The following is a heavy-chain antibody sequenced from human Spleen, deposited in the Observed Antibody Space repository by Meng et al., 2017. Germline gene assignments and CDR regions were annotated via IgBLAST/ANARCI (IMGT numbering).Heavy chain of an antibody. V-gene: IGHV4-31*01. CDR2: IYYSGST. CDR3: AREPGGYGYVWFDP. Sequence: QGPLQESGPGLVKPSQTLSLTCTVSGGSISSGGYYWSWIRQHPGKGLEWIGYIYYSGSTYYNPSLKSLVTISVDTSKNQFSLKLRSVTAADTAVYFCAREPGGYGYVWFDPWGQGTLVTVSS. D-gene: IGHD5-18*01. J-gene: IGHJ5*02. CDR1: GGSISSGGYY.